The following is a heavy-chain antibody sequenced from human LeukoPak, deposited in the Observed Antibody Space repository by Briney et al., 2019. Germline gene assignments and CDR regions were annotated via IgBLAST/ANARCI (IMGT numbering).Heavy chain of an antibody. J-gene: IGHJ4*02. V-gene: IGHV3-23*01. CDR3: AKDSVRRFLEWSSKYYFDY. D-gene: IGHD3-3*01. CDR1: GFTFSSYA. Sequence: GGSLRLSCAASGFTFSSYAMSWVRQAPGKGLEWVSAISGSGGSTYYADSVKGRFTISRDNSKNTLYLQMNSLRAEDTAVYHCAKDSVRRFLEWSSKYYFDYWGQGTLVTVSS. CDR2: ISGSGGST.